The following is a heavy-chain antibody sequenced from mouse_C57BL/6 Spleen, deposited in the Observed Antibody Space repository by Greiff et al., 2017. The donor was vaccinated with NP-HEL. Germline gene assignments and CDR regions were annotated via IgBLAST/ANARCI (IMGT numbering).Heavy chain of an antibody. CDR3: TEDYGNSLDY. CDR2: IRLKSDNYAT. CDR1: GFTFSNYW. V-gene: IGHV6-3*01. D-gene: IGHD2-1*01. Sequence: EVKLEESGGGLVQPGGSMKLSCVASGFTFSNYWMNWVRQSPEKGLEWVAQIRLKSDNYATHYAESVKGRFTISRDDSKSSVYLQMNNLRAEDTGIYYCTEDYGNSLDYWGQGTTLTVSS. J-gene: IGHJ2*01.